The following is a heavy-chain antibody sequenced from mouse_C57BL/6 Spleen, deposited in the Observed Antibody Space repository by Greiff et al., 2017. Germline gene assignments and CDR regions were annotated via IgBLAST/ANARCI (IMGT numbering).Heavy chain of an antibody. CDR2: IDPSDSYT. Sequence: QVQLQQPGAELVMPGASVKLSCKASGYTFTSYWMHWVKQRPGQGLEWIGEIDPSDSYTNYNQKFKGKSTLTVDKSSSTAYMQLSSLTSEDSAVYYCARWDITTGYFDVWGTGTTVTVSS. CDR1: GYTFTSYW. D-gene: IGHD1-1*01. J-gene: IGHJ1*03. V-gene: IGHV1-69*01. CDR3: ARWDITTGYFDV.